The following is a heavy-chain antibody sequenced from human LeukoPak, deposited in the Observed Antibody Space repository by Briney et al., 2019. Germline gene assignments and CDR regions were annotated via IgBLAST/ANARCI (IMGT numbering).Heavy chain of an antibody. V-gene: IGHV3-23*01. J-gene: IGHJ1*01. CDR1: GFTFSRYA. CDR2: ITPNADRA. CDR3: AIMHGYYDGSGYWVQ. D-gene: IGHD3-22*01. Sequence: GGSLRLSCAASGFTFSRYAMSWVRQAPGKGLEWVSFITPNADRASYADSVKGRFTISRDNPRNTLYMQMNSLRDEDTAVYYCAIMHGYYDGSGYWVQWGQGTLVTVSS.